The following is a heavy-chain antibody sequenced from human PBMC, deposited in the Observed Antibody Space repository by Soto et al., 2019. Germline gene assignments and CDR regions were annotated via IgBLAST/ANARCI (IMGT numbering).Heavy chain of an antibody. CDR3: TPQLELRLLM. Sequence: GGSLRLSCAASGFTFSSYGMHWVRQAPGKGLEWVAVIWYDGSNKYYADSVKGRFTISRDNSKNTLYLQMNSLRAEDTAVYYCTPQLELRLLMWGQGTMVTVSS. D-gene: IGHD1-7*01. J-gene: IGHJ3*01. CDR2: IWYDGSNK. V-gene: IGHV3-33*01. CDR1: GFTFSSYG.